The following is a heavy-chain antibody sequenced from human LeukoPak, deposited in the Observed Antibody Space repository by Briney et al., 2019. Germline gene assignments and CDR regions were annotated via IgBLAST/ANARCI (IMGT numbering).Heavy chain of an antibody. CDR3: ARRHDYSNYPDY. V-gene: IGHV3-21*01. Sequence: GGSLRLSCAASGFTFSSYSMNWVRQAPGKGLEWVSSISSSSSYIYYADSVKGRFTISRDSAKNSLHLQMNSLRAEDTAVYYCARRHDYSNYPDYWGQGTLVTVSS. CDR2: ISSSSSYI. J-gene: IGHJ4*02. D-gene: IGHD4-11*01. CDR1: GFTFSSYS.